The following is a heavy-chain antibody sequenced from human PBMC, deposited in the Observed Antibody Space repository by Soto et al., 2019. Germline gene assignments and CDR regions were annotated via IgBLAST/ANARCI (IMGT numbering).Heavy chain of an antibody. CDR1: YD. CDR3: ARAAAGTWVYYYYYMDV. D-gene: IGHD6-13*01. J-gene: IGHJ6*03. V-gene: IGHV4-34*01. CDR2: INHSGST. Sequence: YDGSRIRKNPRKGLEWIGEINHSGSTNYNPSLKSRVTISVDTSKNQFSLKLSSVTAADTAVYYCARAAAGTWVYYYYYMDVWGKGTTVTVSS.